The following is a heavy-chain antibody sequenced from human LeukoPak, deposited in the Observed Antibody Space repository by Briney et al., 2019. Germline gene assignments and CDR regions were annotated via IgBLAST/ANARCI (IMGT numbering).Heavy chain of an antibody. J-gene: IGHJ4*02. CDR3: ARRKRLTTVTPRPGTGFDY. V-gene: IGHV4-34*01. D-gene: IGHD4-17*01. Sequence: SETLSLTCAVYGGSFSGYYWSWIRQPPGKGLEWIGEINHSGSTNYNPSLKSRVTISVDTSKNQFSLKLSSVTAADTAVYYCARRKRLTTVTPRPGTGFDYWGQGTLVTVSS. CDR1: GGSFSGYY. CDR2: INHSGST.